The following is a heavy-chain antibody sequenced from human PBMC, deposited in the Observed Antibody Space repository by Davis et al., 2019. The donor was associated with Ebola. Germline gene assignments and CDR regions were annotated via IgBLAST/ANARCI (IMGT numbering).Heavy chain of an antibody. CDR3: ARSDVGYCSGGSCYPYYYYGMDV. V-gene: IGHV1-18*01. CDR2: ISAYNGNT. J-gene: IGHJ6*02. D-gene: IGHD2-15*01. Sequence: AASVKVSCKASGYTFTSYGISWVRQAPGQGLEWMGWISAYNGNTNYAQKLQGRVTMTRDTSTSTVYMELSSLRSEDTAVYYCARSDVGYCSGGSCYPYYYYGMDVWGQGTTVTVSS. CDR1: GYTFTSYG.